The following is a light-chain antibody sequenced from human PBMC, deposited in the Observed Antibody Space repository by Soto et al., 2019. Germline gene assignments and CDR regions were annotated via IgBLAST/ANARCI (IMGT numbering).Light chain of an antibody. CDR2: GAS. J-gene: IGKJ1*01. V-gene: IGKV3-15*01. CDR1: QSVGSN. Sequence: EIVMTQSPATLSVSPGERATLSRRASQSVGSNLAWYQQRPGQAPRLLIYGASTRATGVPARYSGSGSGTKVTLTISSLQSEDFGIYFCQQYNNWPPDRTFGQGTKVEIK. CDR3: QQYNNWPPDRT.